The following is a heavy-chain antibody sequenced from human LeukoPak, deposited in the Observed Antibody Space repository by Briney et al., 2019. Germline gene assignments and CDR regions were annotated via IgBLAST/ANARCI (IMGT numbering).Heavy chain of an antibody. CDR2: ISGYNGNT. D-gene: IGHD3-16*02. CDR3: ARGPPFMKTSGRVIVDAFEI. J-gene: IGHJ3*02. CDR1: GYTFTNYG. Sequence: ASVKVSCKASGYTFTNYGLSWVRQAPGQGLEWMGWISGYNGNTKYVQKLQGRVTMTRDTSISTAYMEVSSLRSDDTAVYYCARGPPFMKTSGRVIVDAFEIWGQGTMVTVSS. V-gene: IGHV1-18*01.